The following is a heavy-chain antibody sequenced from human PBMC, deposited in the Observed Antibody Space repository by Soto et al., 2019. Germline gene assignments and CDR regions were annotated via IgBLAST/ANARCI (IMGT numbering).Heavy chain of an antibody. CDR1: GYTFINFD. Sequence: ASGMVSCKASGYTFINFDISWVRQAAGQGLEWLGWMNPGSGKTGYASKFQGRVAMTRDASTGTSHLELSSLTSDDTAVYYCARMASAGTLNWFDPWGQGTLVTVSS. J-gene: IGHJ5*02. CDR2: MNPGSGKT. V-gene: IGHV1-8*02. CDR3: ARMASAGTLNWFDP. D-gene: IGHD6-13*01.